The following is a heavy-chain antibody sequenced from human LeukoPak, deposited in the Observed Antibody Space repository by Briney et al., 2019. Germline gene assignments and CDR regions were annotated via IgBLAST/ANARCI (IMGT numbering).Heavy chain of an antibody. J-gene: IGHJ4*02. Sequence: GESLKISCKGSGYSFTSYWIGWVRQMPGKGLEWVGIIYPGDSDTRYSPSFQGQVTISVDKSISTAYLQWSSLTASDTAIYYCVKRGNGGNYYVVDYWGQGTLVTVSS. CDR3: VKRGNGGNYYVVDY. D-gene: IGHD3-22*01. CDR1: GYSFTSYW. V-gene: IGHV5-51*01. CDR2: IYPGDSDT.